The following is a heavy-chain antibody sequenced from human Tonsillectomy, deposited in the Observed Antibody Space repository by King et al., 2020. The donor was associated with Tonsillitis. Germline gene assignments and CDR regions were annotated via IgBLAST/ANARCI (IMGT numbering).Heavy chain of an antibody. CDR1: GFTFDDYT. V-gene: IGHV3-43*01. CDR3: AKDGMFGYTSSHRPYFDS. D-gene: IGHD2-2*02. CDR2: ISWDGYST. J-gene: IGHJ4*02. Sequence: VQLVESGGVVVQPGGSLRLSCVASGFTFDDYTMHWVRQAPGKGLEWVALISWDGYSTYLADSVKGRFSISRDNSKNSVHLVMNSLRTEDTGLYYCAKDGMFGYTSSHRPYFDSWGQGTLVTVSS.